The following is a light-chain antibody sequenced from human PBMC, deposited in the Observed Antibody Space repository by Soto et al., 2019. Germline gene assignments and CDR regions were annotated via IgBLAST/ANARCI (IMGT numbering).Light chain of an antibody. J-gene: IGLJ2*01. CDR3: AAWDDSLNGPV. CDR2: SSD. CDR1: SSNIGSNT. Sequence: QSVLTQPPSASGTPGQRVTISCSGSSSNIGSNTVKWYQQLPGTAPKLLIYSSDQRPSGVPGRFSDSKSGTSASLSISGLQSEDEADYYCAAWDDSLNGPVFGGGTKLTVL. V-gene: IGLV1-44*01.